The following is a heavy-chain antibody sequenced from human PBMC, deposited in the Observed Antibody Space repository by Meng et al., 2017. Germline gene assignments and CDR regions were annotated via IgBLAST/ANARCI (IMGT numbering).Heavy chain of an antibody. V-gene: IGHV4-38-2*01. CDR3: ARARSQFSLDP. CDR1: GYSISSGYY. J-gene: IGHJ5*02. Sequence: GSLRPSCAVPGYSISSGYYWGWIRQPPGKGLEWIGSIYHSGSTYYNPSLKSRVTISVDTSKNQFSLKLSSVTAADTAVYYCARARSQFSLDPWGQGTLVTVSS. CDR2: IYHSGST.